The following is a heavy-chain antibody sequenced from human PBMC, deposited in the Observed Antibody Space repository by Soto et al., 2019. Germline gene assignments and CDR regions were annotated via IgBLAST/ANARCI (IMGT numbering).Heavy chain of an antibody. CDR3: VRRGGDYYTYCYS. Sequence: GGSLRLSCIASGFTFSSYTMNWVRQAPGKGLEWVSYISSSSSTIYYADSVKGRFTISRDNAKNSLYLQMNSLRAEDTAVYYCVRRGGDYYTYCYSRARGTSVPVS. J-gene: IGHJ5*01. D-gene: IGHD2-21*01. CDR2: ISSSSSTI. V-gene: IGHV3-48*01. CDR1: GFTFSSYT.